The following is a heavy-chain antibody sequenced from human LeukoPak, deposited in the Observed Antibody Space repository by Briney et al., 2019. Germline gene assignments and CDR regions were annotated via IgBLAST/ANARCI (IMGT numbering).Heavy chain of an antibody. D-gene: IGHD2-21*01. J-gene: IGHJ5*02. CDR3: ARADRLDGAPYLIGP. Sequence: ASVKVSCKASGYTFADFYIHWVRQAPGQGLEWMGWINPDSGDTNYAQKFQGRVTMTRDTSITTVYMEVRWLTSDDTAIYYCARADRLDGAPYLIGPWGQGTLVTVSS. CDR2: INPDSGDT. V-gene: IGHV1-2*02. CDR1: GYTFADFY.